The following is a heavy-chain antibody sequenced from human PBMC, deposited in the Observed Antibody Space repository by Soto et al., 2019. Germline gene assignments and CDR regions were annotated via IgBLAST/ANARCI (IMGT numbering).Heavy chain of an antibody. V-gene: IGHV3-23*01. D-gene: IGHD4-4*01. CDR3: AKSLDIHYKNWFDP. CDR2: INDTGTRT. Sequence: QILESGGSLVQPGGSLRLSCVAAGFTFSSAAMNWVRQAPGKGLEWVSIINDTGTRTHYADSVKGRFTISRDNSKNTLYLDMNSLRAEDTAVYYCAKSLDIHYKNWFDPWGQGTLVTVSS. J-gene: IGHJ5*02. CDR1: GFTFSSAA.